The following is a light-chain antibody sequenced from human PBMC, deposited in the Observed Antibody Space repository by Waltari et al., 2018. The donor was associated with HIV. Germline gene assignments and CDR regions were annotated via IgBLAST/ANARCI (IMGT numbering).Light chain of an antibody. J-gene: IGLJ1*01. CDR3: VGWDSSLSAYV. Sequence: QSFLTQPPSASGTPGQPVTISCSGSSSNIENANVYWYQQLPGMTPKLLIYKNFLRPSGVPDRFAASKSGTSASLTISGLRSADEADYYCVGWDSSLSAYVFGAGTKVAVL. V-gene: IGLV1-47*01. CDR2: KNF. CDR1: SSNIENAN.